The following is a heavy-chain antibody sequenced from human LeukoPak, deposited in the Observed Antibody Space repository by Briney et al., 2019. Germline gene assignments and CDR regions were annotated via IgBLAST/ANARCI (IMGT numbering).Heavy chain of an antibody. D-gene: IGHD3-10*01. CDR3: TRSITMVRGDPYFDY. V-gene: IGHV3-64*02. CDR1: GFTFSSYA. CDR2: ISSNGGST. Sequence: PGGSLRLSCAASGFTFSSYAMHWVRQAPGKGLEYVSGISSNGGSTYYADSVKGRFTISRDNSKNTLYLQMGSLRAEDMAVYYCTRSITMVRGDPYFDYWGQGTLVSVST. J-gene: IGHJ4*02.